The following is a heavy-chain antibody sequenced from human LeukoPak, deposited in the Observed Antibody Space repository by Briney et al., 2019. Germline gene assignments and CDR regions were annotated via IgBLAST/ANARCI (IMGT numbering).Heavy chain of an antibody. Sequence: GGSLRLSCAASGFTFSSYDMSWVRQAPGKGLEWVSAISGSGGSTHYADSVKGRFTISRDNSKNTLYLQMNSLRAEDTAVYYCAKNWVASSWFNWFDPWGQGTLVTVSS. CDR2: ISGSGGST. CDR3: AKNWVASSWFNWFDP. J-gene: IGHJ5*02. V-gene: IGHV3-23*01. CDR1: GFTFSSYD. D-gene: IGHD6-13*01.